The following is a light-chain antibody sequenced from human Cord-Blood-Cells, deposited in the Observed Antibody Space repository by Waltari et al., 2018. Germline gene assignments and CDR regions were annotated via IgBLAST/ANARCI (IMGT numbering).Light chain of an antibody. CDR3: QQSYSTPR. Sequence: DIQMTQSPSSLSASVGDRVTITCRTSKSISSYLNWYTQKTWKAHKLLIYAASSLQSGFPPRFSGSESETDFTLTTSSRQPEDFATYDCQQSYSTPRFGPGTKVDIK. J-gene: IGKJ3*01. CDR1: KSISSY. CDR2: AAS. V-gene: IGKV1-39*01.